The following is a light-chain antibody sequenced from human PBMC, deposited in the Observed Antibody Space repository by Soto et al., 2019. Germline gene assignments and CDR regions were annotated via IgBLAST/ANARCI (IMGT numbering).Light chain of an antibody. CDR1: QSVSSR. V-gene: IGKV3-20*01. Sequence: EIVMTQSPATLSVSPGERSTLSCRASQSVSSRLAWYQQKPGQAPGLLISGASSRATGIPDRFSGSGSATDFTLTISRLEPEDFALYYCQHYGSSPITFGQGTRLEIK. CDR2: GAS. J-gene: IGKJ5*01. CDR3: QHYGSSPIT.